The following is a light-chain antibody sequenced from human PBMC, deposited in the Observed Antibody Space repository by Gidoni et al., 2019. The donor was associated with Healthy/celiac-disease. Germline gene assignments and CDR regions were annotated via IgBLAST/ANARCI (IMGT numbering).Light chain of an antibody. CDR2: KDS. CDR1: ALPKQY. Sequence: SYELTQPPSVSVSPGQTARITCSGDALPKQYAYWYQQKPGQAPVLVIYKDSERPSGIPERFSGSSSGTTVTLTISGVQAEDEADYYCQSADSSGTYHVFGGGTKLTGL. CDR3: QSADSSGTYHV. V-gene: IGLV3-25*03. J-gene: IGLJ3*02.